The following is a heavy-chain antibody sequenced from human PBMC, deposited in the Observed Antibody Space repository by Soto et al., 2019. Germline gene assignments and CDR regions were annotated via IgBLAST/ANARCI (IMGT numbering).Heavy chain of an antibody. CDR1: GYTFTSEA. CDR2: INAGNGNT. Sequence: QVQLVQSGAEVKKPGASVKVSCKASGYTFTSEAIHWVRQAPGQRLEWMGWINAGNGNTKYSQKFQGRVIITRDTSAGTAYMELRSLRSEDTAVYYCATPIVAFYWGQGTLVTVSS. J-gene: IGHJ4*02. D-gene: IGHD5-12*01. V-gene: IGHV1-3*01. CDR3: ATPIVAFY.